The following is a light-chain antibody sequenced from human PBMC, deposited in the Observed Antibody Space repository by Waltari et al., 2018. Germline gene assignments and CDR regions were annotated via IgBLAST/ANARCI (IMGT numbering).Light chain of an antibody. CDR3: QQSYNVPIT. CDR1: QSISNY. V-gene: IGKV1-39*01. Sequence: DIQMTQSPSSLSASVGDSVTITCRASQSISNYLNWYQQKPGKAPNLLIYGTSNFHSGVPARFSGSGSGTNFTLTISSLQPEDFATFYCQQSYNVPITFGQGTRLEIK. CDR2: GTS. J-gene: IGKJ5*01.